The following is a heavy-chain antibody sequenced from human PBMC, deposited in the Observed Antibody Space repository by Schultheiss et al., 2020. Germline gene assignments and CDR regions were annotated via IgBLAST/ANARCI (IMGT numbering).Heavy chain of an antibody. D-gene: IGHD4-17*01. CDR1: GFTFSSYW. CDR3: ARNYGDYGFGMDV. V-gene: IGHV3-7*02. CDR2: IKQDGSAK. J-gene: IGHJ6*02. Sequence: GSLKISCAASGFTFSSYWMSWVHQAPGKGLEWVANIKQDGSAKYYVDSVKGRFTVSRDNPKNSLYLQMNSLRAEDTAVYYCARNYGDYGFGMDVWGQGTTVTVSS.